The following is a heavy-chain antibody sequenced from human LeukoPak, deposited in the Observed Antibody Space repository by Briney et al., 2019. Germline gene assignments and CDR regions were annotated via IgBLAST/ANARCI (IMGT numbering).Heavy chain of an antibody. D-gene: IGHD3-10*01. J-gene: IGHJ4*02. V-gene: IGHV3-30-3*01. Sequence: PGGSLRLSCAASGFTFSVYNMHCVRQAPGKGLDCVALMSPDGNKKYYADSVKGRFTISRDNSKNTVDLQLNSLRAEDTAVYYCARDLIGRYTFDYCGQGTLVTVSS. CDR3: ARDLIGRYTFDY. CDR2: MSPDGNKK. CDR1: GFTFSVYN.